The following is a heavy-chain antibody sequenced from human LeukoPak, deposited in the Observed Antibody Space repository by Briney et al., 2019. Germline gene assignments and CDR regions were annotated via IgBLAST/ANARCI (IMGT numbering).Heavy chain of an antibody. D-gene: IGHD3-10*01. V-gene: IGHV3-23*01. Sequence: GGSLRLSCAASGITFSTSAMSWVRQAPGKGLEWVSAISGSGGSTYYADSVKGRFTISRDNSKSTLHLQMNSLRVDDTAVYYCAKLLRGTVVPFYDYWGQGTLVTVSS. J-gene: IGHJ4*02. CDR1: GITFSTSA. CDR2: ISGSGGST. CDR3: AKLLRGTVVPFYDY.